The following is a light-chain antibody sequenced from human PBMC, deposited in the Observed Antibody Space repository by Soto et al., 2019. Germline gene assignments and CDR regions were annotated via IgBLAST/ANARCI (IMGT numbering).Light chain of an antibody. CDR3: ATWDDILNGQV. CDR1: RSNIGNNA. J-gene: IGLJ2*01. CDR2: YDD. V-gene: IGLV1-36*01. Sequence: QSVLTQPPSVSEAPRQRVTISCSGSRSNIGNNAVSWYQQLPGKAPKLLIYYDDLVPSGVSDRFSGSKSCTSASLAISGLQSEDEADYYCATWDDILNGQVFGGGTKVTVL.